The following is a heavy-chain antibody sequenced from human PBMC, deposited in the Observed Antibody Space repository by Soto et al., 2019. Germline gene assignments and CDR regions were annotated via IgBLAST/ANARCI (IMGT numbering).Heavy chain of an antibody. J-gene: IGHJ4*02. V-gene: IGHV4-38-2*01. D-gene: IGHD3-22*01. CDR1: GYSISSGYY. Sequence: PSETLSLTCAVSGYSISSGYYWDWIRQPPGKGLQWIGGIYHNGETYYNPSLKSRLTLSVDASKNQFSLKLSSVTAADTATYYCANRRGWTSGLDDWSEGTLVTVAS. CDR2: IYHNGET. CDR3: ANRRGWTSGLDD.